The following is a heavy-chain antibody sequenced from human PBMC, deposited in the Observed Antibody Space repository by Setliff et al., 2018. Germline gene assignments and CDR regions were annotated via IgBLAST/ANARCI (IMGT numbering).Heavy chain of an antibody. V-gene: IGHV4-59*01. CDR1: GGSISSNY. CDR3: ARVAEASMRHIGIFGVVPHGFDI. D-gene: IGHD3-3*01. CDR2: IHYSGST. J-gene: IGHJ3*02. Sequence: PSETLSLTCSVSGGSISSNYWSWMRQPPGKGLEWIGYIHYSGSTSYNPSLKSRVTILVDTSKNQLSLGVNSMTAADTAVYYCARVAEASMRHIGIFGVVPHGFDIWGQGTMVTV.